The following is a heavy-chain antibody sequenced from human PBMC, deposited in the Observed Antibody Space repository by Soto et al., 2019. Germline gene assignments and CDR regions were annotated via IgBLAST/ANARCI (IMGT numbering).Heavy chain of an antibody. CDR1: GGTFSSYA. J-gene: IGHJ5*02. CDR2: IIPIFGTA. D-gene: IGHD3-9*01. V-gene: IGHV1-69*01. CDR3: ARELRYFDWLLKALDP. Sequence: QVQLGQSGAELKKPGSSVTVSCKASGGTFSSYAISWVPQAPGQVLEWMGGIIPIFGTANYAHKFQGRVTINADESTSTAYMELSSLRSADTAVYYCARELRYFDWLLKALDPWGQGTLVTVSA.